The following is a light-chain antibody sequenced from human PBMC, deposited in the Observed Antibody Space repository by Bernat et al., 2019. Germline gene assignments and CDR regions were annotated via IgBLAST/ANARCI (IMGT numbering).Light chain of an antibody. CDR2: DAS. Sequence: EIVLTQSPATLSLSPGESATLSCGASQSVNSYLAWYQQKPGQAPRLLIYDASNRATGIPARFSGGGSGTDFTLTISSLEPEDFAVYFCQQRSKWPLTFGGGTKVEIK. CDR3: QQRSKWPLT. J-gene: IGKJ4*01. V-gene: IGKV3-11*01. CDR1: QSVNSY.